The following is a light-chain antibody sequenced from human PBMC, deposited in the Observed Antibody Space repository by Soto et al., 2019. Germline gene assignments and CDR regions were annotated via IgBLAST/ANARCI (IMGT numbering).Light chain of an antibody. Sequence: QSALTQPPSVSGSPGQSVTISCTGTSSDIGHYNRVSWYQQPPGTAPKLILYEVNNRPSGVPDRSSGTKSGNTASLTISGLQAEDAAYYYCSSYTSSSFVVFGGGTQLTVL. V-gene: IGLV2-18*02. J-gene: IGLJ2*01. CDR2: EVN. CDR3: SSYTSSSFVV. CDR1: SSDIGHYNR.